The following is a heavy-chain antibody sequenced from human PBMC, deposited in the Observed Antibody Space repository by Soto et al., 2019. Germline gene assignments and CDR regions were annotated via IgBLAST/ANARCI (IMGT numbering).Heavy chain of an antibody. CDR1: GGTFSRHA. CDR3: ARGWGYDSNDYYYAY. CDR2: IIPIFGTA. Sequence: QVQLVQSGAEVRKPGSSVKVSCKASGGTFSRHAISWVRQAPGQGLEWMGGIIPIFGTANHAQKFQGRVTIIGDESTSTVYMELSSLISEDTAMYYCARGWGYDSNDYYYAYWGQGTLVIVSS. D-gene: IGHD3-22*01. J-gene: IGHJ4*02. V-gene: IGHV1-69*01.